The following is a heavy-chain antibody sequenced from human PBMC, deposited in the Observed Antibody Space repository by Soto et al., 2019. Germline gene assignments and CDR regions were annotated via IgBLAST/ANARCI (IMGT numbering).Heavy chain of an antibody. Sequence: XSVKVPCKASGYTFTSYGISWVRQAPGQGLEWMGWISAYNGNTNYAQKLQGRVTMTTDTSTSTAYMELRSLRSDDTAVYYCARGLYYYDSSGSMFDHWGQGTLVTVSS. CDR3: ARGLYYYDSSGSMFDH. V-gene: IGHV1-18*04. D-gene: IGHD3-22*01. J-gene: IGHJ5*02. CDR2: ISAYNGNT. CDR1: GYTFTSYG.